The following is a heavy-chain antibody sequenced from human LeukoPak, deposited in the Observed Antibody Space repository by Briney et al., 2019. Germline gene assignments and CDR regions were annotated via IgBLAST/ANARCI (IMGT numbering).Heavy chain of an antibody. CDR1: GGSFSGYY. V-gene: IGHV4-34*01. J-gene: IGHJ6*02. Sequence: PSETRSLTCAVYGGSFSGYYWSWIRQPPGKGLEWIGEINHSGSTNYNPSLKSRVTISVDTSKNQFSLKLSSVTAADTAVYYCARARLSTIFGVVADYYGMDVWGQGTTVTVSS. D-gene: IGHD3-3*01. CDR2: INHSGST. CDR3: ARARLSTIFGVVADYYGMDV.